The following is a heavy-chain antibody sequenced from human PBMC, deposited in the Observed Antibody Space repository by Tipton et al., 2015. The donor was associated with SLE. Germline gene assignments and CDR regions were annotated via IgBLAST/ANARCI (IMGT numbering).Heavy chain of an antibody. CDR3: ARDGDVGVPGAFDI. CDR1: RFTFSRYW. CDR2: INQDGSAK. Sequence: GSLRLSCAASRFTFSRYWMSWVRQAPGKGLEWVANINQDGSAKYYVDSVKGRFTISRDDAKKSLSLQMNSLRGEDTAVYYCARDGDVGVPGAFDIWGQGTMVTVSS. V-gene: IGHV3-7*01. D-gene: IGHD3-16*01. J-gene: IGHJ3*02.